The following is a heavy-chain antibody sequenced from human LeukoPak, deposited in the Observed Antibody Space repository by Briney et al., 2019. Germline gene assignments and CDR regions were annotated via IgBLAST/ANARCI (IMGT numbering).Heavy chain of an antibody. D-gene: IGHD6-19*01. CDR2: INPNSGGT. V-gene: IGHV1-2*02. Sequence: ASVKVSCKASGHTXTGYYMHGVRQAPGQGLEWMGWINPNSGGTNHAQKFQGRVSMTRDTSISTAYMELSRLRSDDTAVYYCAQSSGWDSLKYWGQGTLVTVSS. J-gene: IGHJ4*02. CDR1: GHTXTGYY. CDR3: AQSSGWDSLKY.